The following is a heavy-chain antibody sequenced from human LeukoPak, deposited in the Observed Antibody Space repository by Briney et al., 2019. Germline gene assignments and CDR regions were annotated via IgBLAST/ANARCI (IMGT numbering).Heavy chain of an antibody. CDR3: ARITNSDYFDY. CDR1: GGSISTYH. CDR2: IFPSGGT. Sequence: SETLSLTCTVSGGSISTYHWSWIRQPAGKGLEWIGRIFPSGGTNYNPSLKSRVTISIDTSRSQFSLKLSSVTAADTAVYYCARITNSDYFDYWGQGTLVTVSS. D-gene: IGHD4-11*01. V-gene: IGHV4-4*07. J-gene: IGHJ4*01.